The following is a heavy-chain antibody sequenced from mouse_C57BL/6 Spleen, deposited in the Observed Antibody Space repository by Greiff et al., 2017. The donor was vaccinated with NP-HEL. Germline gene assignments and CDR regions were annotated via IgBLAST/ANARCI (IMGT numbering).Heavy chain of an antibody. D-gene: IGHD1-1*01. CDR1: GYTFTSYW. J-gene: IGHJ3*01. CDR3: ARGHYYGSSPWFAY. V-gene: IGHV1-52*01. CDR2: IDPSDSET. Sequence: VQLKQPGAELVRPGSSVKLSCKASGYTFTSYWMHWVKQRPIQGLEWIGNIDPSDSETHYNQKFKDKATLTVYKSSSTAYMQLSSLTSEDSAVYYCARGHYYGSSPWFAYWGQGTLVTVSA.